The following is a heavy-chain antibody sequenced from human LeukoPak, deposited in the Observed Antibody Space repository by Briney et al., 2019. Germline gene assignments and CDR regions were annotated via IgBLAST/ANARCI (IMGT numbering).Heavy chain of an antibody. Sequence: SETLSLTCAVYGGSFSGYYWSWIRQPPGKGLEWIGEINHSGSTNYNPSLKSRVTIPVDTSKNQFSLKLSSVTAADTAVYYCARGPYYYGSGSYYVDWGRGTLVTVSS. D-gene: IGHD3-10*01. J-gene: IGHJ4*02. CDR3: ARGPYYYGSGSYYVD. V-gene: IGHV4-34*01. CDR2: INHSGST. CDR1: GGSFSGYY.